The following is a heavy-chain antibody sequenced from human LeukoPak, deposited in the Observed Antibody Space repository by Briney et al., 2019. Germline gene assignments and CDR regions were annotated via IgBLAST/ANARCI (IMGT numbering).Heavy chain of an antibody. CDR3: ASTPWGD. D-gene: IGHD3-16*01. CDR1: GYSISSGYY. Sequence: PSETLSLTCAVSGYSISSGYYWGWIRQPPGKGLEWIGSIYHSGSTYYNPSLKSRVTISVDTSKNQFSLKLSSVTAADTAVYYFASTPWGDWGQGTLVTVSS. J-gene: IGHJ4*02. V-gene: IGHV4-38-2*01. CDR2: IYHSGST.